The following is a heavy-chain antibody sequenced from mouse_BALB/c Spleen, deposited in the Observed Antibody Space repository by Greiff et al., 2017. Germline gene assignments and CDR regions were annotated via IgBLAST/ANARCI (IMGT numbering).Heavy chain of an antibody. Sequence: QVQLQQSGAELARPGASVKLSCKASGYTFTDYYINWVKQTTGQGLEWIGEIYPGSGNTYYNEKFKGKATLTADKSSSTAYMQLSSLTSEDSAVYFCAREGDSSGFAYWGQGTLVTVSA. CDR3: AREGDSSGFAY. CDR2: IYPGSGNT. CDR1: GYTFTDYY. V-gene: IGHV1-77*01. J-gene: IGHJ3*01. D-gene: IGHD3-2*01.